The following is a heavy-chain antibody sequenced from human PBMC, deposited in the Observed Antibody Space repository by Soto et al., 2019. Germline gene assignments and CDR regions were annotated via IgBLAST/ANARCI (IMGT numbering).Heavy chain of an antibody. Sequence: ASVKVSCKASGYTFTSYGISWVRQAPGQGLEWMGWISAYNGNTNYAQKLQGRVTMTTDTSTSTAYMELRSLRSDDTAVYYCARACVEEVLRYFDWLLLADYYYYGMDVWGQGTTVTVSS. CDR3: ARACVEEVLRYFDWLLLADYYYYGMDV. V-gene: IGHV1-18*01. D-gene: IGHD3-9*01. CDR2: ISAYNGNT. J-gene: IGHJ6*02. CDR1: GYTFTSYG.